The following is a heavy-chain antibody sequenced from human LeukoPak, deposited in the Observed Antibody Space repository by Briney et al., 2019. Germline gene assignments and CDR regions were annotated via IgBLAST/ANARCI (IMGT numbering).Heavy chain of an antibody. CDR1: GYTFTGYY. D-gene: IGHD2-2*01. CDR3: ARDAGYCTSTSCLGVHDF. Sequence: ASVKVSCKASGYTFTGYYMHWVRQAPGQGLEWMGWINPNSGGTNYAQKFQGRVTMTRDTSISTAYMELSRLRSDDTALYYCARDAGYCTSTSCLGVHDFWGQGTLVTVSS. CDR2: INPNSGGT. V-gene: IGHV1-2*02. J-gene: IGHJ4*02.